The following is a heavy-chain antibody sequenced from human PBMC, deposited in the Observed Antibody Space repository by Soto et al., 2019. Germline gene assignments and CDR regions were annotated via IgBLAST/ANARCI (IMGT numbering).Heavy chain of an antibody. CDR2: ISWNSGSI. Sequence: GGSLRLSCAASGFTFDDYAMHWVRQAPGKGLEWVSGISWNSGSIGYADSVKGRFTISRDNAKNSLYLQMNSLRAEDTALYYCAKVSSKLGYSSSWGQGTLVTVSS. CDR1: GFTFDDYA. V-gene: IGHV3-9*01. D-gene: IGHD6-13*01. J-gene: IGHJ4*02. CDR3: AKVSSKLGYSSS.